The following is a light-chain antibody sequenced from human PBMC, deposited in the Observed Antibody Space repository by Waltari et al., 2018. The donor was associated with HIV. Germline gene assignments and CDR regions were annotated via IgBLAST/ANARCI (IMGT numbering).Light chain of an antibody. CDR3: QQYGSSPRT. CDR2: AAS. J-gene: IGKJ1*01. V-gene: IGKV3-20*01. CDR1: QSVSSSY. Sequence: EILLTQSPGTLSLFPGERATLSCRASQSVSSSYLAWYQQKLGQAPRLLIYAASSRATGIPDRFSGSGSGTDFTLTISRLEPGDCAVYFCQQYGSSPRTFGQGTKVEIK.